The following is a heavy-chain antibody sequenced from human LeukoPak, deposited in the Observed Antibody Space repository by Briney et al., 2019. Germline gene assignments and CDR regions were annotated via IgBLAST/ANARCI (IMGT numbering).Heavy chain of an antibody. CDR1: GFTFSSYG. J-gene: IGHJ6*04. Sequence: GGSLRLSCAASGFTFSSYGMHWVRQAPGKGLEWVAVIWYDGSNKYYADSVKGRFTISRDNSKNTLYLQMNSLRAEDTAVYYCAGDPSQYWSSTSCLLEGSMDVWGKGTTVTVSS. CDR3: AGDPSQYWSSTSCLLEGSMDV. CDR2: IWYDGSNK. V-gene: IGHV3-33*01. D-gene: IGHD2-2*01.